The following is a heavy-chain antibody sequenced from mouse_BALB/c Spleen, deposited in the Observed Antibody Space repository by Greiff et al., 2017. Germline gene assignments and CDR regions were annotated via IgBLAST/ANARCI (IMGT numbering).Heavy chain of an antibody. J-gene: IGHJ3*01. Sequence: QVTLKVSGPGILQPSQTLSLTCSFSGFSLSTSGMGVSWIRQPSGKGLEWLAHIYWDDDKRYNPSLKSRLTISKDTSSNQVFLKITSVDTADTATYHCARRAGVPGFAYWGQGTLVTVSA. CDR1: GFSLSTSGMG. D-gene: IGHD2-14*01. CDR3: ARRAGVPGFAY. V-gene: IGHV8-12*01. CDR2: IYWDDDK.